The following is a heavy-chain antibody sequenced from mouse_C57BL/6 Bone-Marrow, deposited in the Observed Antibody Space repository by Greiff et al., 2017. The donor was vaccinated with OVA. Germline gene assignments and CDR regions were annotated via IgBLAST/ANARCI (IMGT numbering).Heavy chain of an antibody. V-gene: IGHV1-76*01. CDR3: AYYYYGSYWYFDV. Sequence: VKLMESGAELVRPGASVKLSCKASGYTFTDYYINWVKQRPGQGLEWIARIYPGSGNTYYNEKFKGKATLTAEKSSSTAYMQLSSLTSEDSAVYFCAYYYYGSYWYFDVWGTGTTVTVSS. J-gene: IGHJ1*03. CDR1: GYTFTDYY. D-gene: IGHD1-1*01. CDR2: IYPGSGNT.